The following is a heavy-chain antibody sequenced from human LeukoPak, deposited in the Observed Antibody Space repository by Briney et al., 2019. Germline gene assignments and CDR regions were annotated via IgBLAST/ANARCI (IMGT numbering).Heavy chain of an antibody. CDR2: IKQDGSEK. V-gene: IGHV3-7*04. J-gene: IGHJ2*01. CDR1: GFTFSNYW. Sequence: GGSLRLSCAASGFTFSNYWMNWVRQAPGKGLEWVANIKQDGSEKYYVDPVKGRFTISRDNAKSALYLQMNSLRAEDTALYYCARGTWNFDLWGRGTLLSVSS. CDR3: ARGTWNFDL.